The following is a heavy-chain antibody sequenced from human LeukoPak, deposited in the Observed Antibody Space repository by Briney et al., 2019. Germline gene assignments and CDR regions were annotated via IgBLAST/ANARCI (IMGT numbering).Heavy chain of an antibody. CDR3: ARLNWNHDFDY. V-gene: IGHV5-51*01. Sequence: GESLKISCKASGYSFTNYWIGWIRQMPGKGLELMEIIHPGDSDTRYSPSFQGQVTISADKSISTAYLQWSSLKASDTAMYYCARLNWNHDFDYWGQGTLVTVSS. CDR2: IHPGDSDT. CDR1: GYSFTNYW. D-gene: IGHD1-1*01. J-gene: IGHJ4*02.